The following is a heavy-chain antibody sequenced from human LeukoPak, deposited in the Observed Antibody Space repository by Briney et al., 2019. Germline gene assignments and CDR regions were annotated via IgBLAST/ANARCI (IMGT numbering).Heavy chain of an antibody. CDR3: AREKAYYYDSSGYYHP. J-gene: IGHJ4*02. V-gene: IGHV1-69*05. D-gene: IGHD3-22*01. CDR2: IIPIFGAA. CDR1: GGTFNNSA. Sequence: SVKVSCKTSGGTFNNSAISWVRQAPGQGLEWMGRIIPIFGAANYAQKFQGRVTITTDESTSTAYMELSSLRSEDTAVYYCAREKAYYYDSSGYYHPWGQGTLVTVSS.